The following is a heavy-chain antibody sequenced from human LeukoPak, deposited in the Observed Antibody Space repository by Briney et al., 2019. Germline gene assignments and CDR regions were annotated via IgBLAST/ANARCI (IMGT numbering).Heavy chain of an antibody. CDR3: ARDLYGDYGFDI. J-gene: IGHJ3*02. V-gene: IGHV3-21*01. D-gene: IGHD4-17*01. CDR2: ITGSSTYI. Sequence: GGSLRLSCAASGFXFSTYNMNWVRQAPGKGLEWVSSITGSSTYIYYADSVKGRFTISRDNAKNSLSLQMDSLRAEDTAVYYCARDLYGDYGFDIWGQGTMVTVSS. CDR1: GFXFSTYN.